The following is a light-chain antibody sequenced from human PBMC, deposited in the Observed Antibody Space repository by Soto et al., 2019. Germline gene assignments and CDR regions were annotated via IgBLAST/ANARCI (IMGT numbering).Light chain of an antibody. V-gene: IGLV7-46*01. CDR2: DTT. J-gene: IGLJ1*01. CDR1: TGAVTNVHY. Sequence: QALVTQEPSLTVSPGGTVTLTCRSVTGAVTNVHYPYWFQQKPGQAPRTLIYDTTNRHSWTPARFSGSLLGGKAALTLSGAQPEDEAEYYCLLSYNGPYVFGTGTKVTVL. CDR3: LLSYNGPYV.